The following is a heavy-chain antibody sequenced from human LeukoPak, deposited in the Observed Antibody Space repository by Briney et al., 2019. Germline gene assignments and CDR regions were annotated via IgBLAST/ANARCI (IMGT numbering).Heavy chain of an antibody. V-gene: IGHV3-21*01. CDR1: GFTFSSYS. J-gene: IGHJ6*03. Sequence: GGSLRLSCAASGFTFSSYSMNWVRQAPGKGLEWVSSISSSSSYIYYADSVKGRFTISRDNAKNSLYLQMNSLRAEDTAVYYCARDLADREPFAMDVWGKGTTVTVSS. CDR3: ARDLADREPFAMDV. D-gene: IGHD1-14*01. CDR2: ISSSSSYI.